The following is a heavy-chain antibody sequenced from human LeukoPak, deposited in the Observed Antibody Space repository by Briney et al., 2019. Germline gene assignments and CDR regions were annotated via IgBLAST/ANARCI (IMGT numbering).Heavy chain of an antibody. CDR3: ARAGGLRLGELSLYFDY. J-gene: IGHJ4*02. V-gene: IGHV4-31*03. CDR1: GGSIGSGGYY. D-gene: IGHD3-16*02. CDR2: IYYSGST. Sequence: PSETLSLTCTVSGGSIGSGGYYWSWIRQHPGTGLEWIGYIYYSGSTYYNPSLKSRVTISVDTSKNQFSLKLSSVTAADTAVYYCARAGGLRLGELSLYFDYWGQGTLVTVSS.